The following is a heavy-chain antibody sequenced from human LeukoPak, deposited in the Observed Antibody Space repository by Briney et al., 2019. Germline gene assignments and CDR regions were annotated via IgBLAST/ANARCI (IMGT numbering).Heavy chain of an antibody. D-gene: IGHD3-16*02. CDR1: GGSSTQTNH. CDR2: VNLQGGT. V-gene: IGHV4-4*02. J-gene: IGHJ4*02. Sequence: KPSQTLSLNGDVAGGSSTQTNHWPWVRQPPRQGLEWIGEVNLQGGTNYNPSLLRRVAISVDTSANHVSLQMTSVTAADTAVYYCAREGGSYRPLDYSGQGTLVTVSS. CDR3: AREGGSYRPLDY.